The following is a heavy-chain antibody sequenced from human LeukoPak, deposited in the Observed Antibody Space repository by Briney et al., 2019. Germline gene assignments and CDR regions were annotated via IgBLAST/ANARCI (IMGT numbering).Heavy chain of an antibody. CDR1: EFTFTTYS. D-gene: IGHD4-17*01. V-gene: IGHV3-48*01. CDR2: ISSSSSTI. CDR3: ARDYYGDYVFDY. J-gene: IGHJ4*02. Sequence: LSGGSRRLSCAASEFTFTTYSMNWVRQAPGKGLEWVSYISSSSSTIYYADSVKGRFTISRDNAKNSLYLQMNSLRAEDTAVYYCARDYYGDYVFDYWGQGTLVTVSS.